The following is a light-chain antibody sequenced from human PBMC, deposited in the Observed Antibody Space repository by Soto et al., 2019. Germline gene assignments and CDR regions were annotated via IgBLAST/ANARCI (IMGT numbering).Light chain of an antibody. CDR1: QDISNY. Sequence: DIPMTQSPSSLSASVGDRVTITCQASQDISNYLNWYQQKPGKAPKLLIYDASNLETGVPSRFSGSGSGPEFTFTISSLQPEDIATYYCQQYDNLPYTFGQGTKLEIK. V-gene: IGKV1-33*01. CDR2: DAS. J-gene: IGKJ2*01. CDR3: QQYDNLPYT.